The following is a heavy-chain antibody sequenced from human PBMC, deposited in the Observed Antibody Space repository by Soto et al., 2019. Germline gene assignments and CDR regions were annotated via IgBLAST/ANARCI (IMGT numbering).Heavy chain of an antibody. V-gene: IGHV4-39*01. J-gene: IGHJ5*02. CDR2: IYYSGTT. Sequence: SETLSLTCSVSGDSMSSGTYHWDWIRQPPGKGLEWIGTIYYSGTTHYNPSLKSRVTISVDTSKSQFFLNLSSVTAADTAVYYCARHYASGNYYGVPSNWFDPWGQGILVT. CDR1: GDSMSSGTYH. CDR3: ARHYASGNYYGVPSNWFDP. D-gene: IGHD3-10*01.